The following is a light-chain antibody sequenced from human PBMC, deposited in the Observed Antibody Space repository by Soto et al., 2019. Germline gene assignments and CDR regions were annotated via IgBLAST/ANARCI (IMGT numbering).Light chain of an antibody. Sequence: EIVLTQSPGTLSLSPGERATLSCRASQSFPSNYLAWYQQKPGQAPRLLIYGAAGRATGIPDRFSGSGSGTDFTLTISRLEPEDFAVYYCQQFCRSPYTFGPGTKVDI. CDR2: GAA. CDR1: QSFPSNY. CDR3: QQFCRSPYT. V-gene: IGKV3-20*01. J-gene: IGKJ3*01.